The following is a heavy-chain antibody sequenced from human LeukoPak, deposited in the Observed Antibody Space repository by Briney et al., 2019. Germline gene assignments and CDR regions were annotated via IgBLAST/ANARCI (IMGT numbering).Heavy chain of an antibody. V-gene: IGHV4-61*01. CDR2: IYYSGST. D-gene: IGHD3-10*01. CDR3: AREIYYGSGSYEYENWFDP. CDR1: GGSISSSSYY. Sequence: SETLSLTCTVSGGSISSSSYYWSWIRQPPGKGLEWIGYIYYSGSTNYNPSLKSRVTISVDTSKNQFSLKLSSVTAADTAVYYCAREIYYGSGSYEYENWFDPWGQGTLVTVSS. J-gene: IGHJ5*02.